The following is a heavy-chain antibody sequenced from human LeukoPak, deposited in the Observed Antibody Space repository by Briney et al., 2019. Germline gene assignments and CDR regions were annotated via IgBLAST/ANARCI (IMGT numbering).Heavy chain of an antibody. CDR1: GFAFGSEA. CDR2: ISPGGGTT. J-gene: IGHJ5*02. V-gene: IGHV3-23*01. CDR3: AKSRSGSANWALQMFDN. Sequence: GGSLRLSCAVSGFAFGSEAMSWVRQSPARGLEWVASISPGGGTTYYADYVKGRFTISRDNSKNSLFVQMNSLRAEDTAVYFCAKSRSGSANWALQMFDNWGQGTSSPSPQ. D-gene: IGHD1-1*01.